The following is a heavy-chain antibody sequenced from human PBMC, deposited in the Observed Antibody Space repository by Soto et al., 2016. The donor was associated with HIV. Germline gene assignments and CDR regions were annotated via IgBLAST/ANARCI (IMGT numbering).Heavy chain of an antibody. V-gene: IGHV1-69*04. CDR2: IIPILGIT. Sequence: QVQQVQSGAEVKKPGSSVKVSCKASGGTFSNSAISWVRQAPGQGLEWMGGIIPILGITNYAQKFQGRVTISADKFTTTAYMELSSLRSEDTAVYYCARDVYPNNWYPRDSYYYYMDVWGGGTTVTVSS. D-gene: IGHD1-1*01. J-gene: IGHJ6*03. CDR1: GGTFSNSA. CDR3: ARDVYPNNWYPRDSYYYYMDV.